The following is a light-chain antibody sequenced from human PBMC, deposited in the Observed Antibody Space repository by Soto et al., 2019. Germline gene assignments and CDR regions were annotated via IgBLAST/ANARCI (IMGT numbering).Light chain of an antibody. CDR3: SSYTSATTYV. CDR2: DVS. Sequence: QSVLXQPASVSGSPVQSITISCTGTSSDVGAYNYDSWYQQYPGEAPKVIIYDVSHRPAGVSNRFSGSKSGNTASLTISGLQTQDEADYYCSSYTSATTYVFGTGTKVTVL. J-gene: IGLJ1*01. V-gene: IGLV2-14*01. CDR1: SSDVGAYNY.